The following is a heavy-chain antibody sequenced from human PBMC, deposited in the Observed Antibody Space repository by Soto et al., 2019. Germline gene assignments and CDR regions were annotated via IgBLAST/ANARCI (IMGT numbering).Heavy chain of an antibody. D-gene: IGHD2-2*01. V-gene: IGHV3-23*01. CDR2: ISGRGDDT. Sequence: EVQLLESGGDLVQPGGSLRLSCAASGFTFSSYAMSWVCQAPGKGLEWVSTISGRGDDTYYTDSVKGRFTISRDNSKNTLYVHMNSLRAEDTAVYYCARAQPTCSSSYFDYWGQGTLVTVSS. J-gene: IGHJ4*02. CDR1: GFTFSSYA. CDR3: ARAQPTCSSSYFDY.